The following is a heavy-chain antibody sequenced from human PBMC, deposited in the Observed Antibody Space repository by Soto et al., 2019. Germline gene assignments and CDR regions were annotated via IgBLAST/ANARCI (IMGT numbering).Heavy chain of an antibody. D-gene: IGHD5-18*01. CDR2: IYYSGST. J-gene: IGHJ5*02. Sequence: QVQLQESGPGLVKPSQTLSLTCTVSGGSISSGDYYWSWIRQPPGKGLEWIGYIYYSGSTYYNPSLKSRVTISVDTSKNQSSLKLSSVTAADTAVYYWARGGDTAMVSIGWFDPWGQGTLVTVSS. CDR1: GGSISSGDYY. CDR3: ARGGDTAMVSIGWFDP. V-gene: IGHV4-30-4*01.